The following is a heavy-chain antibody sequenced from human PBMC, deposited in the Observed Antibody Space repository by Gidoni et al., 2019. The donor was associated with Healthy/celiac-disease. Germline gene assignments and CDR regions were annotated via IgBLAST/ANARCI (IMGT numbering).Heavy chain of an antibody. Sequence: QVQLIESGGGVVQRGRSLILFCSASGFTFSSYGMHWVRQAPGQGLEWVAVIWYDGSNKYYADAVKGRFTISRDNSKNTLYLQMNSLRAEDTAVYYCARMNGSSWYYFDYWGQGTLVTVSS. J-gene: IGHJ4*02. CDR2: IWYDGSNK. CDR3: ARMNGSSWYYFDY. V-gene: IGHV3-33*01. D-gene: IGHD6-13*01. CDR1: GFTFSSYG.